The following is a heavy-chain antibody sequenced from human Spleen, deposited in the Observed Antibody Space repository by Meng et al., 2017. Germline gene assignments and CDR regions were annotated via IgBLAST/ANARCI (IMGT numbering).Heavy chain of an antibody. CDR1: GDSITNHNW. Sequence: QVQLRESGPALVKPSETLSLTCAVSGDSITNHNWWAWVRQPPGKGLEWIGYIYYSGSTYYNPSLKSRLTISVDTSKKQFSLRLTSVTAADTAVYYCVRENWKSTIDYSGQGTLVTVSS. CDR2: IYYSGST. V-gene: IGHV4-30-4*01. D-gene: IGHD1-1*01. CDR3: VRENWKSTIDY. J-gene: IGHJ4*02.